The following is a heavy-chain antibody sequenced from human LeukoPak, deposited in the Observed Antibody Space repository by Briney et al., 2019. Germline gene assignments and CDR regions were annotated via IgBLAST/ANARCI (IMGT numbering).Heavy chain of an antibody. CDR3: ARDVTPATYARTDYYHYMDV. D-gene: IGHD2-2*01. J-gene: IGHJ6*03. CDR1: GFTFSDYY. Sequence: GGSLRLSCAASGFTFSDYYMTWIRQAPGKGLEWVSYISSSGITIYYADSVKGRFTISRDNAKKSLYLEMNSLRAEDTAVYYCARDVTPATYARTDYYHYMDVWGKGTTVTVSS. V-gene: IGHV3-11*04. CDR2: ISSSGITI.